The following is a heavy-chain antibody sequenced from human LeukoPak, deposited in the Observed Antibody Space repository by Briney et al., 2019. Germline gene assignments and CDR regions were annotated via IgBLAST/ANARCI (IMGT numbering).Heavy chain of an antibody. CDR3: AREVCSNGVCSRFDY. D-gene: IGHD2-8*01. Sequence: LQTLSLTCSVSGDSISSRDYYWSWIRQPPGKGLEWIGYIYYSGSTSYNPSLKSRVTISVDRSKNQFSLKLSSVTAADTAVYYCAREVCSNGVCSRFDYWGQGTLVTVSS. CDR2: IYYSGST. J-gene: IGHJ4*02. CDR1: GDSISSRDYY. V-gene: IGHV4-30-4*08.